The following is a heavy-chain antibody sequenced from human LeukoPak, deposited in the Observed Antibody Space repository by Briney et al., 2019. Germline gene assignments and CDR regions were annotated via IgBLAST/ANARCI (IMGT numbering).Heavy chain of an antibody. CDR3: AKDKEYSYFDY. J-gene: IGHJ4*02. V-gene: IGHV3-30*18. Sequence: GGSLRLSCAASGFTVSSNHMTWVRQAPGKGLEWVSLISYDGSNTYYADSVKDRFTISRDNSKNTLYLQMNSLRAEDTALYYCAKDKEYSYFDYWGQGTLVTVSS. CDR2: ISYDGSNT. D-gene: IGHD4-11*01. CDR1: GFTVSSNH.